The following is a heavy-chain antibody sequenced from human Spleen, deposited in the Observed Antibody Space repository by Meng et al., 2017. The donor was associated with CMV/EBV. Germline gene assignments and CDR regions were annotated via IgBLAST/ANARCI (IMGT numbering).Heavy chain of an antibody. J-gene: IGHJ4*02. CDR2: ISGAGDST. CDR1: GLTFSDHH. D-gene: IGHD5-24*01. Sequence: SCGVSGLTFSDHHMSWVRQAPGKGLEWVSGISGAGDSTYYRKSVKGRFTISRDNSKHTLFLQMNSLTAEDTAVYYCATMTQNYPGRCWGQGTLVTVSS. V-gene: IGHV3-23*01. CDR3: ATMTQNYPGRC.